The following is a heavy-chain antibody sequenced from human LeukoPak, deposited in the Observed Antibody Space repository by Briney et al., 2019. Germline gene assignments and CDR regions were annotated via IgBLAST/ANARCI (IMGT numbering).Heavy chain of an antibody. CDR2: ISAYNGNT. V-gene: IGHV1-18*01. CDR1: GYTFTSYD. J-gene: IGHJ3*02. D-gene: IGHD1-26*01. CDR3: ARDLEWEQHNAFDI. Sequence: ASVKVSCKASGYTFTSYDINWVRQATGQGLEWMGWISAYNGNTNYAQKLQGRVTMTTDTSTSTAYMELRSLRSDDTAVYYCARDLEWEQHNAFDIWGQGTMVTVSS.